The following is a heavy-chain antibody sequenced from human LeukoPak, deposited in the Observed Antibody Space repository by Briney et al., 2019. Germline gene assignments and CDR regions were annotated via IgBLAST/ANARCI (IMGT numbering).Heavy chain of an antibody. D-gene: IGHD6-13*01. CDR2: ISSTSRGI. J-gene: IGHJ6*02. Sequence: PGGSLRLSCAASGLTFSTYSMTWVREAPGQGLEWVSSISSTSRGIFYVESVKGRFTISRDNAKNSLYLQRNSLRAEDTAVYYCARASRPAAAGPYYQYGLEVWGQGTTVTVSS. CDR3: ARASRPAAAGPYYQYGLEV. CDR1: GLTFSTYS. V-gene: IGHV3-21*01.